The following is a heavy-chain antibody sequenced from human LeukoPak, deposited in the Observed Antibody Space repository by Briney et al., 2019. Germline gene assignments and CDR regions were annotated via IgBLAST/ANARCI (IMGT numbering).Heavy chain of an antibody. CDR1: GFTFSSYW. D-gene: IGHD2-2*01. J-gene: IGHJ4*02. CDR2: INSDGSST. Sequence: GGSLRLSCAASGFTFSSYWMHWVRQAPGKGLVWVSRINSDGSSTSYADSVKGRFTISRDNAKNTLYLQMNSLRAEDTAVYYCARLRDQLLLGVYWGQGTLVTVSS. V-gene: IGHV3-74*01. CDR3: ARLRDQLLLGVY.